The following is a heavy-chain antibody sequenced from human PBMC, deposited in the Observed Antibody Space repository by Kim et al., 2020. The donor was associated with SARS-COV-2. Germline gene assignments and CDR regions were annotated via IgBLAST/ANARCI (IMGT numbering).Heavy chain of an antibody. CDR2: IWYDGSKK. J-gene: IGHJ6*02. Sequence: GGSLRLSCAASGFSFSSYGMHWVRQAPGKGLEWVAVIWYDGSKKYYADSVKGRFTISRDSSKNTLYLQMNSLRAEDTAVYYCARDGLGEFLYGMDVWGQGTTVTVSS. CDR1: GFSFSSYG. V-gene: IGHV3-33*01. CDR3: ARDGLGEFLYGMDV. D-gene: IGHD3-10*01.